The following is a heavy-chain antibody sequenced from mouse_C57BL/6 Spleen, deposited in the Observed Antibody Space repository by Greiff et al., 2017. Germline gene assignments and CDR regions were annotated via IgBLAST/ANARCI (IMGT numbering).Heavy chain of an antibody. Sequence: QVQLQQSGPELVKPGASVKISCKASGYAFSSSWMNWVKQRPGKGLEWIGRIYPGDGDTNYNGKFKGKATLTADKSSSTAYMQLSSLTSEDSAVYFCAREGFDGYYNAWFAYWGQGTLVTVSA. CDR1: GYAFSSSW. J-gene: IGHJ3*01. CDR3: AREGFDGYYNAWFAY. CDR2: IYPGDGDT. D-gene: IGHD2-3*01. V-gene: IGHV1-82*01.